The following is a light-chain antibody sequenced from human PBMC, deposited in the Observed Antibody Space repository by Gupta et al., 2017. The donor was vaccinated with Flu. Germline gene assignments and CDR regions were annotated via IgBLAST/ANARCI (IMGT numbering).Light chain of an antibody. V-gene: IGKV3-15*01. J-gene: IGKJ4*01. Sequence: EIVMTQSPATLSVSPGTRATLPCSASHSVSSNLAWYQQRPGQTPRLLIYGASTRAIGLPVTFSGSGSGTEFTLTISILQSEDFAVYYCQQDNNWPITFGGGTKVEIK. CDR2: GAS. CDR1: HSVSSN. CDR3: QQDNNWPIT.